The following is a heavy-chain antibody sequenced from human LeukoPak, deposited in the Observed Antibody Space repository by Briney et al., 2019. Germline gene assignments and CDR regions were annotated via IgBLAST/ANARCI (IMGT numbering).Heavy chain of an antibody. Sequence: ASVKVSCKASGYTFTNYYIHWVRQAPGQGLECMGIINPSGGSTSYAQKFQGRVTMTRDMSTSTAYMELSSLRSEDTAVYYCARVKDVLLWFGGNNWFDPWGQGTLVTVSS. CDR3: ARVKDVLLWFGGNNWFDP. D-gene: IGHD3-10*01. CDR2: INPSGGST. J-gene: IGHJ5*02. V-gene: IGHV1-46*01. CDR1: GYTFTNYY.